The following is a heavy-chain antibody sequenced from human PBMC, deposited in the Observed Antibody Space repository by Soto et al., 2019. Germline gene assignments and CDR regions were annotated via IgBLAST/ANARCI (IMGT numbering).Heavy chain of an antibody. Sequence: TSETLSLTCTVSGGSIRTYYWNWIRQPPGKGLEWIGYMYYGGSTNYNPSLKSRVTISVDTSKNQFSLNLSSVTAADTAVYYCARDGDGYNYMDYWGQGTLVTVSS. CDR3: ARDGDGYNYMDY. V-gene: IGHV4-59*12. D-gene: IGHD5-12*01. J-gene: IGHJ4*02. CDR2: MYYGGST. CDR1: GGSIRTYY.